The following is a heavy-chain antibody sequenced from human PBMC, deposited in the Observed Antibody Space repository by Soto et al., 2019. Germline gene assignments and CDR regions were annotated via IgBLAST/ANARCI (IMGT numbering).Heavy chain of an antibody. CDR2: IYYSGST. V-gene: IGHV4-59*01. CDR1: GGSISRYY. J-gene: IGHJ4*02. Sequence: PSETLSLTCSVSGGSISRYYWSWIRQPPGKGLEWIGYIYYSGSTNYNPSLKSRVTISVDTSKNQFSLKLSSVTAADTAVYYCASSESAAGTIFDYWGQGTLVTVSS. D-gene: IGHD6-13*01. CDR3: ASSESAAGTIFDY.